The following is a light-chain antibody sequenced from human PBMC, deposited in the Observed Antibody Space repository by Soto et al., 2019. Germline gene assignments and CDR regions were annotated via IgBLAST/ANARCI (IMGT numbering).Light chain of an antibody. J-gene: IGKJ1*01. CDR1: QSVSNW. V-gene: IGKV1-5*03. CDR2: KAS. CDR3: QQYNYYWT. Sequence: DIQMTQSPSTLSASVGDRVTISCRASQSVSNWLAWYQQKPGKAPKLLIYKASSLESGVPSRFSGSGSGTEFTITISSLQPDDFATYCCQQYNYYWTFGQGTKVEIK.